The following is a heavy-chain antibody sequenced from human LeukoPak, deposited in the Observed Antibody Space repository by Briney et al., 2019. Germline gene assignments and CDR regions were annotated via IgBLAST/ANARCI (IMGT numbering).Heavy chain of an antibody. CDR2: IYPGDSDT. Sequence: GESLKISCKGSGHSFSSDWIGWVRQMPGKGLEWMGIIYPGDSDTRYSLSFQGQVTILADKSISTAYLQWSSLKASDTAMYYCAGGRYDILTGYYYYGMDVWGQGTTVTVSS. CDR3: AGGRYDILTGYYYYGMDV. D-gene: IGHD3-9*01. J-gene: IGHJ6*02. V-gene: IGHV5-51*01. CDR1: GHSFSSDW.